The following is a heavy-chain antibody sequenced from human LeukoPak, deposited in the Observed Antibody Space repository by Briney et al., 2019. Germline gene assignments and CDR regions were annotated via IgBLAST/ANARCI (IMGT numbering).Heavy chain of an antibody. CDR1: GGSFSGYY. V-gene: IGHV4-34*01. D-gene: IGHD3-10*01. CDR2: INHSGST. Sequence: SETLSLTCAVYGGSFSGYYWSWIRQPPGKGLEWIGEINHSGSTNYNPSLKSRVTIPVDTSKNQFSLKLSSVTAADTAVYYCASYYGSGSPSGDWFDPWGQGTLVIVSS. J-gene: IGHJ5*02. CDR3: ASYYGSGSPSGDWFDP.